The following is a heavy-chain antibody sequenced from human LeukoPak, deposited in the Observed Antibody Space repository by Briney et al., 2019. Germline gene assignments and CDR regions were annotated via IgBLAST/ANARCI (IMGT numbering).Heavy chain of an antibody. CDR3: VKTLISVDGTGAFDI. J-gene: IGHJ3*02. D-gene: IGHD6-19*01. V-gene: IGHV3-64D*09. CDR1: GFTFSSYA. CDR2: ISSNGGST. Sequence: QSGGSLRLSCSASGFTFSSYAMHWVRQAPGKGLEYVSVISSNGGSTYYADSVKGRFTISRDNSKNTLYLQMSSLRAEDTAVYYCVKTLISVDGTGAFDIWGQGTMVTVSS.